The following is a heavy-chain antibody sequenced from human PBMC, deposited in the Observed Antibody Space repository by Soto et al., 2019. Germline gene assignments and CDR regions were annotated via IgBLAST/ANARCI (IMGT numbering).Heavy chain of an antibody. CDR1: GYTFTTYG. D-gene: IGHD5-18*01. CDR3: ARDGRKELWVVGLNAMDV. CDR2: ISGYNGQT. V-gene: IGHV1-18*01. J-gene: IGHJ6*02. Sequence: QIQLVQSGPEVKKPGASVKVSCKASGYTFTTYGISWVRQAPGQGLEWMGWISGYNGQTNYAQKFRGRVTITTDTATGTAEMEMGSLRSDDTATYYCARDGRKELWVVGLNAMDVWAQGTTVTVSS.